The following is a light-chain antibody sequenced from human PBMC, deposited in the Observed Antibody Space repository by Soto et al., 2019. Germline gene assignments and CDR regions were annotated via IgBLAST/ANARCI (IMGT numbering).Light chain of an antibody. CDR2: VAS. Sequence: EIVMTQSPATLSVSPGERATLSCRASQNINSNLAWYQQKPGQAARLLIYVASTRATDIPARFSGSGSGTEFTLTISSLQSEDFALYYCQQYNNWPPYTFGQGTKLEIK. J-gene: IGKJ2*01. CDR3: QQYNNWPPYT. CDR1: QNINSN. V-gene: IGKV3-15*01.